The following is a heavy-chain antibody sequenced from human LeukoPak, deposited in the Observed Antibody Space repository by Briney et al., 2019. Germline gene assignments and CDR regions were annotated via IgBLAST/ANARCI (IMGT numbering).Heavy chain of an antibody. CDR1: GGSFSGYY. V-gene: IGHV4-34*01. D-gene: IGHD4-17*01. CDR2: INHSGST. Sequence: PSETLSLTCAVYGGSFSGYYWSWLRQPPGKGLEWIGGINHSGSTNYNPSLKSRVTISVDTSKNQFSLKLSSVTAADTAVYYCARGGYGDSMNWFDPWGQGTLVTVSS. CDR3: ARGGYGDSMNWFDP. J-gene: IGHJ5*02.